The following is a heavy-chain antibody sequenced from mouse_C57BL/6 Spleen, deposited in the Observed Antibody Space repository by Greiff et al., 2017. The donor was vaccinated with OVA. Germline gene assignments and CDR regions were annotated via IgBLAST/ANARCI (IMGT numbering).Heavy chain of an antibody. CDR2: IRNKANNHAT. V-gene: IGHV6-6*01. CDR1: GFTFSDAW. Sequence: EVQLVESGGGLVQPGGSMKLSCAASGFTFSDAWMDWVRQSPEKGLEWVAEIRNKANNHATYYAESVKGRFTISRDDSKSSVYLQMNSLRAEDTGIYYCTRKAWGLLWYFDVWGTGTTVTVSS. D-gene: IGHD2-3*01. CDR3: TRKAWGLLWYFDV. J-gene: IGHJ1*03.